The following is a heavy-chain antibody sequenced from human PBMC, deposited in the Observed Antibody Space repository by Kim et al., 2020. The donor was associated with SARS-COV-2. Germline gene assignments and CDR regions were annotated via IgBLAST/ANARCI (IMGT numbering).Heavy chain of an antibody. Sequence: GGSLRLSCAASGFTFSSYGMHWVRQAPGKGLEWVGVIWYDGSNKYYADSVKGRFTISRDNSKNTMYLQMNSLRAEDTAVYYCARDHQSITMVRGVIIKAGMDVWGQGTTVTVSS. CDR3: ARDHQSITMVRGVIIKAGMDV. CDR2: IWYDGSNK. V-gene: IGHV3-33*01. D-gene: IGHD3-10*01. J-gene: IGHJ6*02. CDR1: GFTFSSYG.